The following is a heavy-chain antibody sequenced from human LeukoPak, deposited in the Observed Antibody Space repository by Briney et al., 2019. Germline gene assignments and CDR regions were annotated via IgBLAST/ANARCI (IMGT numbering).Heavy chain of an antibody. J-gene: IGHJ4*02. CDR2: ISGSGGTT. Sequence: GGSLRLSCAASGFTFNNYAMSWVRQAPGKGLEWVSAISGSGGTTYYADSVKGRFTFSRDNSKNTLYLQMNSLRAEDTAVYYCARGTHGSSYPRYWGQGTLVTVSS. CDR3: ARGTHGSSYPRY. D-gene: IGHD2-15*01. CDR1: GFTFNNYA. V-gene: IGHV3-23*01.